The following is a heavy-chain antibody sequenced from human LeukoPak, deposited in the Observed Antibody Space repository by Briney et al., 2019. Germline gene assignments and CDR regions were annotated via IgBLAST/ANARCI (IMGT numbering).Heavy chain of an antibody. J-gene: IGHJ4*02. D-gene: IGHD5-18*01. Sequence: GGSLRLSCAASGFTFSSYAMHWVRQAPGKGLEWVAVISYDGSNKYYADSVKGRFTISRDNSKNTLYLQMNSLRAEDTAVYYCARNLDWGIELWSPFDYWGQGTLVTVSS. V-gene: IGHV3-30*04. CDR1: GFTFSSYA. CDR2: ISYDGSNK. CDR3: ARNLDWGIELWSPFDY.